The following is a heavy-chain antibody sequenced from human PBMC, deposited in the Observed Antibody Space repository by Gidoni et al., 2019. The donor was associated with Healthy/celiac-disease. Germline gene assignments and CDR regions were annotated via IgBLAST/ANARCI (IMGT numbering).Heavy chain of an antibody. CDR1: GFTFSSYW. J-gene: IGHJ4*02. V-gene: IGHV3-7*04. CDR3: ARDVYVVVVAATPYFDY. Sequence: EVQLVESGGGLVQPGGSLRLSCAASGFTFSSYWVSWVRQAPGKGLEWVANIKQDGSEKYYVDSVKGRFTISRDNAKNSLYLQMNSLRAEDTAVYYCARDVYVVVVAATPYFDYWGQGTLVTVSS. CDR2: IKQDGSEK. D-gene: IGHD2-15*01.